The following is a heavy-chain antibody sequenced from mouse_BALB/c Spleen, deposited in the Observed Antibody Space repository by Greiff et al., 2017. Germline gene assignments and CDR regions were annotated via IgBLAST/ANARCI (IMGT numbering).Heavy chain of an antibody. CDR2: IYPSDSYT. CDR3: TREGTTVVGPYIEG. D-gene: IGHD1-1*01. V-gene: IGHV1-69*02. Sequence: QVQLQQPGAELVRPGASVKLSCKASGYTFTSYWINWVKQRPGQGLEWIGNIYPSDSYTNYNQKFKDKATLTVDKSSSTAYMQLSSPTAEDSAVYYCTREGTTVVGPYIEGWGAGNTVTVSS. CDR1: GYTFTSYW. J-gene: IGHJ1*01.